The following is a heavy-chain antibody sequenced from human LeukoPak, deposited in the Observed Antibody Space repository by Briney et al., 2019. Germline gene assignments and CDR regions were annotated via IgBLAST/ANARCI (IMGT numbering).Heavy chain of an antibody. CDR3: ARDPSNGYYYDSSGNGY. CDR1: GYTFTSYA. CDR2: INTNTGNP. Sequence: GASVKVSCKASGYTFTSYAMNWVRQAPGQGLEWMGWINTNTGNPTYAQGFTGRFVFSLDTSVSTAYLQISSLKAEDTAVYYCARDPSNGYYYDSSGNGYWGQGTLVTVSS. D-gene: IGHD3-22*01. V-gene: IGHV7-4-1*02. J-gene: IGHJ4*02.